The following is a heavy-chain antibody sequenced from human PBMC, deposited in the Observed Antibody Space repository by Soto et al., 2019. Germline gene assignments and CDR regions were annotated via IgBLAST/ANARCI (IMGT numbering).Heavy chain of an antibody. V-gene: IGHV1-69*02. Sequence: QVQLVQSGAEVKKPGSSVKVSCKASGGTFSSYTISWVRQAPGQGLEWMGRIIPILGIANYAQKLQGRVTISADKSTSTAYMELSSLRSEDTAVYYCARYLAVTTFDYWGPGTLVTVSS. D-gene: IGHD4-17*01. CDR1: GGTFSSYT. CDR3: ARYLAVTTFDY. CDR2: IIPILGIA. J-gene: IGHJ4*02.